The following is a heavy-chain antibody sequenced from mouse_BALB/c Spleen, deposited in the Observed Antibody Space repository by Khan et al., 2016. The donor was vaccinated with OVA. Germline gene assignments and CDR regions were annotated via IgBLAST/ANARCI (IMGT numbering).Heavy chain of an antibody. CDR1: GYTFTDYA. J-gene: IGHJ2*01. CDR2: ISTYSGNT. V-gene: IGHV1S137*01. D-gene: IGHD2-3*01. Sequence: QVQLQQSGPELVRPGVSVKISCKGSGYTFTDYAMHWVKQSHAKSLEWIGLISTYSGNTNYKQKFKGKATMTVDKSSSTAYMELARLTSEDSAIYYCTIPAYDGYYDYWGQGTTLTVSS. CDR3: TIPAYDGYYDY.